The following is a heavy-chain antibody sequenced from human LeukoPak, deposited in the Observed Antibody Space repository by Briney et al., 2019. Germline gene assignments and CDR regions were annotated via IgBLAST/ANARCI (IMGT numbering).Heavy chain of an antibody. CDR1: GFTFSSYW. Sequence: GGSLRLSCAASGFTFSSYWMSWVRQAPGKGLEWVANIKQDGSEKYYVDSVKGRFTISRDNAKNSLYLQMNSLRAEDTAVYYCARGPKGDWYYYYYMDVWGKGTTVTVSS. CDR3: ARGPKGDWYYYYYMDV. CDR2: IKQDGSEK. J-gene: IGHJ6*03. D-gene: IGHD2-21*01. V-gene: IGHV3-7*01.